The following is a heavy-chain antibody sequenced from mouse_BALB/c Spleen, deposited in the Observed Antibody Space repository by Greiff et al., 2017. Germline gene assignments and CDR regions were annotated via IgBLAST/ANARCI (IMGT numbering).Heavy chain of an antibody. J-gene: IGHJ4*01. CDR1: GFTFSSFG. CDR3: ARGGLRRGMDY. D-gene: IGHD2-4*01. V-gene: IGHV5-17*02. CDR2: ISSGSSTI. Sequence: EVQVVESGGGLVQPGGSRKLSCAASGFTFSSFGMHWVRQAPEKGLEWVAYISSGSSTIYYADTVKGRFTISRDNPKNTLFLQMTSLRSEDTAMYYCARGGLRRGMDYWGQGTSVTVSS.